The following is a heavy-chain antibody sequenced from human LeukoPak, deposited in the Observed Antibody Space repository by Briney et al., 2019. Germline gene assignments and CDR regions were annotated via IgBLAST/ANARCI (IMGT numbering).Heavy chain of an antibody. J-gene: IGHJ4*02. CDR3: ARTYYYGSGSYTED. D-gene: IGHD3-10*01. V-gene: IGHV4-34*01. CDR2: INHSGST. CDR1: GGSFSGYY. Sequence: SETLSLTCAVYGGSFSGYYWSWIRQPPGKGLEWIGEINHSGSTNYNPSLKSRVTISVDTSKNQFSLKLSSVTAADTAVYYCARTYYYGSGSYTEDWGQGTLVTVSS.